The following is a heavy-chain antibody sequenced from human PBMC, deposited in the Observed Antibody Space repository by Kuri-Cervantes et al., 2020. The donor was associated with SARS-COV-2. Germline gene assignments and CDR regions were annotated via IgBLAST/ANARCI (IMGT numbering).Heavy chain of an antibody. V-gene: IGHV4-39*01. J-gene: IGHJ5*02. CDR2: IYYSGST. Sequence: SETLSLTCTVSGGSISSSSYYWGWIRQPPGKGLEWIGSIYYSGSTYYNPSLKSRVTISVDTSKNQFSLKLSSVTAADTAACYCARTQGVAARRGDHNWFDPWGQGTLVTVSS. D-gene: IGHD6-6*01. CDR3: ARTQGVAARRGDHNWFDP. CDR1: GGSISSSSYY.